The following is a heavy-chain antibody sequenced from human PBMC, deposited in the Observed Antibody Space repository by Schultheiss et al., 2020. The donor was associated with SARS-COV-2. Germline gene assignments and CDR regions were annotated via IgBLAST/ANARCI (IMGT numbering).Heavy chain of an antibody. CDR1: GFTFSNAW. V-gene: IGHV3-48*01. CDR3: ARVAAALDY. CDR2: ISSSSSTI. J-gene: IGHJ4*02. Sequence: GGSLRLSCAASGFTFSNAWMSWVRQAPGKGLEWVSYISSSSSTIYYADSVKGRFTISRDNSKNTLYLQMNSLRAEDTAVYYCARVAAALDYWGQGTLVTVSS. D-gene: IGHD6-13*01.